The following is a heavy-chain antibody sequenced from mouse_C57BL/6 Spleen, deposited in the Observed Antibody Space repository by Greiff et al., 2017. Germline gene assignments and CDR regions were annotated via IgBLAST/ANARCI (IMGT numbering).Heavy chain of an antibody. V-gene: IGHV1-64*01. CDR2: IHPNSGST. Sequence: QVQLQQPGAELVKPGASVTLSCTASGYTFTSYWMHWVKQRPGQGLEWIGMIHPNSGSTNYNEKFKSKATLTVDKSSSTAYMQLSSLTSEDSAVNYCAREGTGSWFAYWGQGTLVTVSA. CDR3: AREGTGSWFAY. CDR1: GYTFTSYW. J-gene: IGHJ3*01. D-gene: IGHD4-1*01.